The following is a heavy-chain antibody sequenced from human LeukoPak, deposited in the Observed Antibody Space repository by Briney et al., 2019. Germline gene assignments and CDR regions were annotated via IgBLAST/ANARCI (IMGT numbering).Heavy chain of an antibody. CDR1: GGSISSGDYY. Sequence: KPSQTLSLTCTVSGGSISSGDYYWSWIRQPPGKGLEWIGYIYYSGTTCYNPSLKSRVTVSVDTSKNQFSLKLSSVTAADTAVYYCATAGIGDHVVDYWGQGTLVTVSS. CDR2: IYYSGTT. CDR3: ATAGIGDHVVDY. D-gene: IGHD3-10*01. V-gene: IGHV4-30-4*01. J-gene: IGHJ4*02.